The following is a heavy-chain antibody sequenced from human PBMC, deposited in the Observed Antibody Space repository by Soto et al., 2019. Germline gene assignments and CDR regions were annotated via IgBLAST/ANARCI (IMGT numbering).Heavy chain of an antibody. CDR2: IIPISDTT. CDR3: ARSQGSSTSLAIYYYYYYGMDV. J-gene: IGHJ6*02. D-gene: IGHD2-2*01. Sequence: QVQLVQSGAEVKKPGSSVKVSCKASGGTFSSYAISWVRQAPGQGLEWMGGIIPISDTTNYAQKFQGKVTIIGDESKSTTYMEVRRLRAGDAAVYYCARSQGSSTSLAIYYYYYYGMDVWGQGTTVTVSS. V-gene: IGHV1-69*01. CDR1: GGTFSSYA.